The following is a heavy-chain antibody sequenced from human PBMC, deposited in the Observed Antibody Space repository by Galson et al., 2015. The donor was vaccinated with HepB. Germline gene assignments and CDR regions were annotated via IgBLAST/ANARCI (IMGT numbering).Heavy chain of an antibody. D-gene: IGHD3-10*01. Sequence: SLRLSCAASGFTFSSYWMHWVRQAPGKGLVWVSRINSDGSSTSYADSVKGRFTISRDNAKNTLYLQMNSLRGGSTMVRGPHAFDIWGQGTMVTVSS. V-gene: IGHV3-74*01. J-gene: IGHJ3*02. CDR2: INSDGSST. CDR3: HAFDI. CDR1: GFTFSSYW.